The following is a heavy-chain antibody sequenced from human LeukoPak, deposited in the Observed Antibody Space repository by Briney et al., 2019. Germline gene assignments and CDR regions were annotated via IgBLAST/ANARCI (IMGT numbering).Heavy chain of an antibody. J-gene: IGHJ6*02. CDR2: IIPILGIA. V-gene: IGHV1-69*04. CDR1: GGTFSSYA. D-gene: IGHD6-19*01. CDR3: ARGIGIAVAYYGMDV. Sequence: GASVKVSCKASGGTFSSYAISWVRQAPGQGLEWMGRIIPILGIANYAQKFQGRVTITADKSTSTAYMELSSLRSEDTAVYYCARGIGIAVAYYGMDVWGQGTTVTVSS.